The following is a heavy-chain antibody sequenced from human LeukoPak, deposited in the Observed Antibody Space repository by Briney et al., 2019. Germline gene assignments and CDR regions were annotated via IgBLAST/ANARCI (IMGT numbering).Heavy chain of an antibody. CDR3: ARGSYDYVWGSYRCPDY. CDR1: GYTFTSYG. V-gene: IGHV1-69*05. CDR2: IIPIFGTA. Sequence: SVKVSCKASGYTFTSYGISWVRQAPGQGLEWMGGIIPIFGTANYAQKFQGRVTITTDESTSTAYMELSSLRSEDTAVYYCARGSYDYVWGSYRCPDYWGQGTLVTVSS. D-gene: IGHD3-16*02. J-gene: IGHJ4*02.